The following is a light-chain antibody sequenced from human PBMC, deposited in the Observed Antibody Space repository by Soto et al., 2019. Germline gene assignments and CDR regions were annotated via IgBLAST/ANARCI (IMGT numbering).Light chain of an antibody. CDR2: DVS. J-gene: IGLJ1*01. Sequence: QSVLTQPASVSGSPGQSITISCTGTSSDVGGYNYVSWYQQHPGKAPKLMIYDVSNRPSGVSNRFSCSKSGNTASLTISVLQAEDEADYYCSSYTSSSTEVFGTGTKVTVL. CDR1: SSDVGGYNY. CDR3: SSYTSSSTEV. V-gene: IGLV2-14*01.